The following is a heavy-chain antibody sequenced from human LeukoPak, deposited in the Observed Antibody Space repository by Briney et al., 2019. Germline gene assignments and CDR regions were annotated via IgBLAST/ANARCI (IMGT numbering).Heavy chain of an antibody. CDR1: GGSISSYY. Sequence: PSETLSLTCTVSGGSISSYYWTWIRQPPGKGLEWIGYIYYSGSTSYNPSLKSRVTISVDTSKNQFSLKLSSVTAADTAVYYCARVFGAYVWGSYRYRGFDYWGQGTLVTVSS. V-gene: IGHV4-59*08. CDR3: ARVFGAYVWGSYRYRGFDY. CDR2: IYYSGST. J-gene: IGHJ4*02. D-gene: IGHD3-16*02.